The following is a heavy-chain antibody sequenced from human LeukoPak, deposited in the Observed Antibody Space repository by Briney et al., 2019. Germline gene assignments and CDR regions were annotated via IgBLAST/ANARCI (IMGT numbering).Heavy chain of an antibody. CDR3: ARVAEAASGFDY. CDR1: GFTFSGYW. Sequence: GGSLRLSCVASGFTFSGYWMHWVRQAPGKGLVWVSRVNSDGSTTTYADSVKGRFAISRDNAKNTLYLQMNSLRAEDTAVYYCARVAEAASGFDYWGQGILVTVSS. CDR2: VNSDGSTT. D-gene: IGHD2-15*01. V-gene: IGHV3-74*01. J-gene: IGHJ4*02.